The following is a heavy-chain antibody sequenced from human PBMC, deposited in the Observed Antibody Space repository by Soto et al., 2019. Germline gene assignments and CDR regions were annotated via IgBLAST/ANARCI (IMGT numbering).Heavy chain of an antibody. CDR1: GFTFSSYA. Sequence: GGSLRLSCAASGFTFSSYAMSWVRQAPGKGLEWVSAISGSGGSTYYADSVKGRFTISRDNSKNTLYLQMNSLRAEDTAVYYCAKVRSGPGGSFDAVDIWGQGTKVTGSS. J-gene: IGHJ3*02. V-gene: IGHV3-23*01. D-gene: IGHD3-10*01. CDR2: ISGSGGST. CDR3: AKVRSGPGGSFDAVDI.